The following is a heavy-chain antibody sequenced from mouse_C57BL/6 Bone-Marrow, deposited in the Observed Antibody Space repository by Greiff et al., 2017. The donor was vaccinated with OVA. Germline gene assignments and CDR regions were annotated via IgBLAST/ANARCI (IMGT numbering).Heavy chain of an antibody. CDR3: TGTHYYGRAWFAY. D-gene: IGHD1-1*01. J-gene: IGHJ3*01. CDR1: GFTFSNYW. Sequence: EVKLEESGGGLVQPGGSMKLSCVASGFTFSNYWMNWVRQSPEKGLEWVAQIRLKSDNYATHYAESVKGRFTISRDDSKSSVYLQMNNLRAEDTGIYYCTGTHYYGRAWFAYWGQGTLVTVSA. V-gene: IGHV6-3*01. CDR2: IRLKSDNYAT.